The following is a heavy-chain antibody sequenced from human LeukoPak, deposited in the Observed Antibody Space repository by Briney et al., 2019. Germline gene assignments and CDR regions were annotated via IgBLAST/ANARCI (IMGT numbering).Heavy chain of an antibody. CDR1: GFIFSNYW. CDR2: IKQDGSDK. J-gene: IGHJ4*02. V-gene: IGHV3-7*01. D-gene: IGHD2-15*01. CDR3: ARDVGGSLDY. Sequence: PGGSLRLSCAASGFIFSNYWMAWVRQAPGKGLQWVANIKQDGSDKNYVDSVKGRFTISRDNDKNSLYLQMNSLRTEDTAVYYCARDVGGSLDYWGQGTLVAVSS.